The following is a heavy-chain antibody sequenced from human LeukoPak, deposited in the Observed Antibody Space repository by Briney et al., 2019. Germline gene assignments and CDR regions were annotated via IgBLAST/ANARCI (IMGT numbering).Heavy chain of an antibody. J-gene: IGHJ4*02. V-gene: IGHV5-51*01. CDR2: IYPGESEA. Sequence: GESLKISCKGSGYSFNTYWIGWVRQMPGKGLEWMGIIYPGESEARYSPSVQGQVTISADKSITTAYLQWSSLKASDTAMYYCAKLGAYSSSWYGFFDYWGQGTVVAVSS. D-gene: IGHD6-13*01. CDR1: GYSFNTYW. CDR3: AKLGAYSSSWYGFFDY.